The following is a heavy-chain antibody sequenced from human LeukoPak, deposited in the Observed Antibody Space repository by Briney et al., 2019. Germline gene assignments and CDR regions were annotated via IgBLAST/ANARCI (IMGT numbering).Heavy chain of an antibody. V-gene: IGHV7-4-1*02. D-gene: IGHD2/OR15-2a*01. Sequence: ASVKVSCKASGYPFTTYPINWVRQAPGQGLEWMGWIGTNSGKPTYAQGFTGRFVFSLDTSVTTAYLQINSLKVEDTAVYYCARDVTDGGWFDPWGQGTLVTVSS. CDR1: GYPFTTYP. CDR3: ARDVTDGGWFDP. J-gene: IGHJ5*02. CDR2: IGTNSGKP.